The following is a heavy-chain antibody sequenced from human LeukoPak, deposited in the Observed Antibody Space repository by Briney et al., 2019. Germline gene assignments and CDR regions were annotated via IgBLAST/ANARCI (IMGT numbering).Heavy chain of an antibody. Sequence: GGSLRLSCAASGFTFSSYSMNWVRQAPGKGLEWVSSISSSSSYIYYADSVKGRFTISRDNAKNSLYLQMNSQRAEDTAVYYCARVRWELRLDTPPDYWGQGTLVTVSS. V-gene: IGHV3-21*01. CDR3: ARVRWELRLDTPPDY. CDR2: ISSSSSYI. J-gene: IGHJ4*02. D-gene: IGHD1-26*01. CDR1: GFTFSSYS.